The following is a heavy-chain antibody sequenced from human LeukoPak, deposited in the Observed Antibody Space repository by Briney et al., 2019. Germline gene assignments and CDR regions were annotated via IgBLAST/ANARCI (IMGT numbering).Heavy chain of an antibody. D-gene: IGHD6-13*01. CDR3: ARMYSSTWYNAFDL. Sequence: SETLSLTCAVSSYSITNANWWGWIRQPPGKGLEWIGDIYYSGRTYYNPSLKSRLTMSVDTSKNQFSLRLTSVTAVDTAMYYCARMYSSTWYNAFDLWGQGTMVTASS. J-gene: IGHJ3*01. CDR2: IYYSGRT. CDR1: SYSITNANW. V-gene: IGHV4-28*01.